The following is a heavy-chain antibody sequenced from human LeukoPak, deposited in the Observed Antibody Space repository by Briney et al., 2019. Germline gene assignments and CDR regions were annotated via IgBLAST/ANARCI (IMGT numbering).Heavy chain of an antibody. V-gene: IGHV4-38-2*02. CDR2: FYHGGST. CDR3: ARALDIVATPYGY. Sequence: PSETLSLTCTVSGYSISTGYYWDWIRQPPGRGLEWIGTFYHGGSTYYNPSLKSRVTISVDTSKNQFSLNLTSVTAADTAVYYCARALDIVATPYGYWGQGTLVTVSS. CDR1: GYSISTGYY. D-gene: IGHD5-12*01. J-gene: IGHJ4*02.